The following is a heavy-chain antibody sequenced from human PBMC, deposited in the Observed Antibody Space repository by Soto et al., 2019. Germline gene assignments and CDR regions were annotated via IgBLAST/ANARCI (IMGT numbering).Heavy chain of an antibody. CDR2: IWYDGSNK. CDR1: GFTFSSYV. V-gene: IGHV3-33*06. Sequence: PGGSLRLSCAASGFTFSSYVMHWVRQAPGKWLEWVAVIWYDGSNKYYADSVKGRFTISRDNSKNTLYLQMNSLRAEDTAVYYCAKAPTYGDYIDYWGQGTLVTVSS. D-gene: IGHD4-17*01. J-gene: IGHJ4*02. CDR3: AKAPTYGDYIDY.